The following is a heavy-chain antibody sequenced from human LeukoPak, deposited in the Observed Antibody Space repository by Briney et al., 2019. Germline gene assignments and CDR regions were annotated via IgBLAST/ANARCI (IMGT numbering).Heavy chain of an antibody. J-gene: IGHJ4*02. CDR1: GYSFNSYW. CDR3: ARLPGIVATIERYFDY. CDR2: IYPGDSDT. D-gene: IGHD5-12*01. V-gene: IGHV5-51*01. Sequence: PGESLKISCKGSGYSFNSYWIGWVRQMPGKGLEWMGIIYPGDSDTRYSPSFQGQVTISADKSISTAYLQWSSLKASDTAMYYCARLPGIVATIERYFDYWGQGTLVTVPS.